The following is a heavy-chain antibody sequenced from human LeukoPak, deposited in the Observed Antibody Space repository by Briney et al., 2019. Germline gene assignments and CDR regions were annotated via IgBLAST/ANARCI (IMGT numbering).Heavy chain of an antibody. V-gene: IGHV1-69*06. CDR1: GGTFSSYA. CDR2: IIPIFGTA. J-gene: IGHJ4*02. D-gene: IGHD1-26*01. CDR3: ARDGYSGSQTILDY. Sequence: ASVKVSCKASGGTFSSYAISWVRQAPGQGLEWMGGIIPIFGTANYAQKFQGRVTITADKSTSTVYMELSSLRSEDTAVYYCARDGYSGSQTILDYWGQGTLVTVSS.